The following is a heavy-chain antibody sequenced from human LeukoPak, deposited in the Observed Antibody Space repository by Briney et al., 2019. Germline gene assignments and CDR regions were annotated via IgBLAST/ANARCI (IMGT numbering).Heavy chain of an antibody. J-gene: IGHJ4*02. CDR3: ARRRDFIDY. D-gene: IGHD3/OR15-3a*01. CDR1: GFTLSDYY. CDR2: SSSSGSTI. V-gene: IGHV3-11*01. Sequence: GGSLRLSCAASGFTLSDYYMSWIRQAPGKGLEWVSYSSSSGSTIYYADSVKGRFAISRDNAKNSLYLQMNSLRAEDTAVYSCARRRDFIDYWGQGTLVTVSS.